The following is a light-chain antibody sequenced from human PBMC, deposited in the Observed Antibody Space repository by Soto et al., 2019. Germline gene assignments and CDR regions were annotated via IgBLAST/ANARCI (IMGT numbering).Light chain of an antibody. Sequence: QSALTQPASVSGSPGQTITISCTGTSSDVGSYDLVSWYQHHPGKVPKLMVFEGTKRPSGVSDRFSGSKSGNTASLTISGLQDEDEADYYCYSYSGDSPYVFGTGTKLTVL. CDR2: EGT. CDR1: SSDVGSYDL. J-gene: IGLJ1*01. V-gene: IGLV2-14*02. CDR3: YSYSGDSPYV.